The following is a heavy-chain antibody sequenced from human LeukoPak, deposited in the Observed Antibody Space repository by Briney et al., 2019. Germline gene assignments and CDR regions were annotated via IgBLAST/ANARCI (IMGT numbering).Heavy chain of an antibody. J-gene: IGHJ6*03. V-gene: IGHV1-18*01. CDR3: ATTGGDIYYYYMDV. CDR2: ISAYNGNT. D-gene: IGHD3-16*01. Sequence: ASVKVSCKPSGYTFTSHGITWVRQAPGQGLEWVGWISAYNGNTKYAQKFQGRVTMTTDASTSTVYMELRSLKSEDTAVYYCATTGGDIYYYYMDVWGKGTTVTISS. CDR1: GYTFTSHG.